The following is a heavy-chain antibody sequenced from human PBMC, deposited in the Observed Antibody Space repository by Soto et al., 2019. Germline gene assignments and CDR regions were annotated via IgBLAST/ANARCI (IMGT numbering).Heavy chain of an antibody. Sequence: PGGSLRLSCAASGFTFSDYYMSWIRQAPGKGLEWVSYISYRGNPIYYADSVKGRFTISRDNAKNSLYLQMNSLRVEDTAVYYCARGGYSSGWYEAFDIWGQGTMVTVSS. CDR1: GFTFSDYY. J-gene: IGHJ3*02. V-gene: IGHV3-11*01. CDR3: ARGGYSSGWYEAFDI. CDR2: ISYRGNPI. D-gene: IGHD6-19*01.